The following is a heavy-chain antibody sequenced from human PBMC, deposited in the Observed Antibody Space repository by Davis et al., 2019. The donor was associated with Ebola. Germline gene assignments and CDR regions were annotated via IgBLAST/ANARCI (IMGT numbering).Heavy chain of an antibody. CDR1: GFIFGHYA. J-gene: IGHJ5*02. D-gene: IGHD6-13*01. Sequence: GESLKISCAGSGFIFGHYAMHWVRQAPVKGLEWVSSISWNSGDVGYADSVKGRFTISRDNAKNSLYLQMNSLRAEDTALYYCVKDVAAGKGAGWFDPWGQGTLVTVSS. CDR2: ISWNSGDV. CDR3: VKDVAAGKGAGWFDP. V-gene: IGHV3-9*01.